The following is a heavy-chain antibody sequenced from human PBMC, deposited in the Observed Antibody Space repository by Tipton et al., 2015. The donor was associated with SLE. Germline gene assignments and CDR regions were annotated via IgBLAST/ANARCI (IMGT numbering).Heavy chain of an antibody. CDR1: GFTFSSYS. Sequence: GSLRLSCAASGFTFSSYSMNWVRQAPGKGLEWVSSISSSSSYIYYADSVKGRFTISRDNAKNSLYLQMSSLRAEDTAVYYCARGAAVAGRAFDIWGQGTMVTVSS. D-gene: IGHD6-19*01. V-gene: IGHV3-21*01. CDR2: ISSSSSYI. CDR3: ARGAAVAGRAFDI. J-gene: IGHJ3*02.